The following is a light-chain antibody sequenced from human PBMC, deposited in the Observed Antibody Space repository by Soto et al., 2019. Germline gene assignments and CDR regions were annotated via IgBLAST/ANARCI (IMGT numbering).Light chain of an antibody. CDR3: HQRSNWPLT. J-gene: IGKJ4*01. CDR1: QSVSSSY. Sequence: EIVLTQSPGTLSLSPGGRATLSCRASQSVSSSYLAWYQQKPGQAPRPLIYGASSRATGIPARFSGSGSGTGFTLTISSLEPEDFAVYYCHQRSNWPLTFGGGTKVDI. V-gene: IGKV3D-20*02. CDR2: GAS.